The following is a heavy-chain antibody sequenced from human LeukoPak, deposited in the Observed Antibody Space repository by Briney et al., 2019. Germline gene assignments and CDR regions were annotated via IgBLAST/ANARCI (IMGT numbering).Heavy chain of an antibody. CDR2: ISGSGGST. J-gene: IGHJ4*02. Sequence: GGSLRLSCAASGFTFSSYGMSWVRQAPGKGLEWVSAISGSGGSTYYADSVKGRFTISRDNSKNTLYLQMNSLRAEDTAVYYCAKVELSAGDYEEDYWGQGTLVTVSS. CDR1: GFTFSSYG. CDR3: AKVELSAGDYEEDY. V-gene: IGHV3-23*01. D-gene: IGHD4-17*01.